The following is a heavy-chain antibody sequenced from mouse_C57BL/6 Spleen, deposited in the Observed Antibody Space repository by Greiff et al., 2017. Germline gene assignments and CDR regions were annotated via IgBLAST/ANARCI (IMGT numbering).Heavy chain of an antibody. J-gene: IGHJ3*01. CDR1: GYTFTSYW. D-gene: IGHD2-4*01. CDR2: IYPGSGST. Sequence: QVQLQQPGAELVKPGASVKMSCKASGYTFTSYWITWVKQRPGQGLEWIGDIYPGSGSTNYNEKFKSKATLTVDTSSSTANMQLSSLISEDAAVYYGARSSDYDGFAYWGQGTLVTVSA. CDR3: ARSSDYDGFAY. V-gene: IGHV1-55*01.